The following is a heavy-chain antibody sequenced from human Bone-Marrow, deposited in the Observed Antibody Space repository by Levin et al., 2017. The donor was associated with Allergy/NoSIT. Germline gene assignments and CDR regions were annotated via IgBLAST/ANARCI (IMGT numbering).Heavy chain of an antibody. D-gene: IGHD2-2*01. CDR3: ARDRDEYCSSTSCNYYYDYGMDV. V-gene: IGHV3-74*01. J-gene: IGHJ6*02. Sequence: GGSLRLSCAASGFTFSSYWMHWVRQAPGKGLVWVSRINSDGSSTSYADSVKGRFTISRDNAKNTLYLQMNSLRAEDTAVYYCARDRDEYCSSTSCNYYYDYGMDVWGQGTTVTVSS. CDR1: GFTFSSYW. CDR2: INSDGSST.